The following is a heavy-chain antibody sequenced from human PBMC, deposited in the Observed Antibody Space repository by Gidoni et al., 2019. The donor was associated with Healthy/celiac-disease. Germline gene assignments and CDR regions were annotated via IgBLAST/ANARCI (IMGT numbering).Heavy chain of an antibody. CDR1: GFTFSSYG. CDR3: ARDLAHYGDYVFRIYPQYYGMDV. CDR2: IWYDGSNT. V-gene: IGHV3-33*01. J-gene: IGHJ6*02. Sequence: QVQLVESGGGVVQPGRSLRLSCAASGFTFSSYGMHWVRQAPGKGLECVAVIWYDGSNTYYADSVKGRFTISRDNSKNTLYLQMNSLRAEDTAVYYCARDLAHYGDYVFRIYPQYYGMDVWGQGTTVTVSS. D-gene: IGHD4-17*01.